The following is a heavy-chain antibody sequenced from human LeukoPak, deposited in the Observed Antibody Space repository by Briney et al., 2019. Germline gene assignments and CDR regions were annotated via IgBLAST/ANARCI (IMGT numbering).Heavy chain of an antibody. CDR3: ARAQSRGSSWYWDR. V-gene: IGHV1-18*01. CDR1: GYTFTDYG. D-gene: IGHD1-14*01. J-gene: IGHJ5*02. CDR2: ISTLYGNK. Sequence: GASVNVSCEASGYTFTDYGINWVRQVPGQGPEWMGWISTLYGNKNYAQKFQGRLTLTSDTSTSTAFLELTSLASDDTAVYYCARAQSRGSSWYWDRWGQGTLITVSS.